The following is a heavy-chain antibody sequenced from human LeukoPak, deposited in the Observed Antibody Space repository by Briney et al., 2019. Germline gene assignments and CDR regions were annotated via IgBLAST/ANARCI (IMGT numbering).Heavy chain of an antibody. CDR3: ARDGVFRFEVGDVYYYYMDV. J-gene: IGHJ6*03. CDR1: GYPFIDYY. D-gene: IGHD2-21*02. Sequence: GASVKVSCKASGYPFIDYYMHWVRQAPGQGLEWMGWINLKSGATKDAQKFQGRVTMTGDTSTSTAYLELSGLTSDDTAVYYCARDGVFRFEVGDVYYYYMDVWGKGTTVIISS. V-gene: IGHV1-2*02. CDR2: INLKSGAT.